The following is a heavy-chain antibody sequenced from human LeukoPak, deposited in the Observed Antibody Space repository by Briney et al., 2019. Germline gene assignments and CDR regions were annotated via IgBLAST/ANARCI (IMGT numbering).Heavy chain of an antibody. J-gene: IGHJ2*01. V-gene: IGHV3-53*01. CDR1: GFTVSSNY. CDR2: IYSGGST. D-gene: IGHD2/OR15-2a*01. CDR3: ARGRRIPWYFDL. Sequence: GGSLRLSCAASGFTVSSNYMSWVRQAPGKGLEWVSVIYSGGSTYYTDSVKGRFTISRDNSKNTLYLQMNSLRAEDTAVYYCARGRRIPWYFDLWGRGTLVTVSS.